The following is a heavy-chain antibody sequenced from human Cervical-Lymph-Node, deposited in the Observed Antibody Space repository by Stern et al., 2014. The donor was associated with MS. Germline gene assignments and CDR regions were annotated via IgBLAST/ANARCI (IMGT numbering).Heavy chain of an antibody. D-gene: IGHD2-15*01. CDR3: ARRLCSGGSCYPDY. CDR2: VDHGGSDT. V-gene: IGHV5-51*01. Sequence: EVQLVESGAEVKKPGESLKISCKGSGYNFTSYWIGWVRQMPGKGLEWMGIVDHGGSDTGYSPTCQGQVTISADKTTSTAYLQWSSLKASDTAMYYCARRLCSGGSCYPDYWGQGTLVTVSS. CDR1: GYNFTSYW. J-gene: IGHJ4*02.